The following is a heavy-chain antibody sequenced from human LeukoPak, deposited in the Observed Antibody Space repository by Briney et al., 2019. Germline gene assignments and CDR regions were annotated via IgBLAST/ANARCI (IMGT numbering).Heavy chain of an antibody. CDR1: GASISSSSYY. CDR3: ARDRRGLDYGDSRPYNWFDP. CDR2: IYYSGST. Sequence: SETLSLTCTVSGASISSSSYYWGWIRQPPGKGLEWIGNIYYSGSTYYNPSLKSRVTISIDTSKNQFSLKLSSVTAADTAVYYCARDRRGLDYGDSRPYNWFDPWGQGTLVTVSS. J-gene: IGHJ5*02. D-gene: IGHD4-17*01. V-gene: IGHV4-39*07.